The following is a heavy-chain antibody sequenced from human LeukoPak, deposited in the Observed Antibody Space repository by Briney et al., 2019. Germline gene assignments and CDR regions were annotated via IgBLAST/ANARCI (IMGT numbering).Heavy chain of an antibody. CDR2: IYYSGST. Sequence: SETLSLTCTVSGGSISSYYWSWIRQPPGKGLEWIGYIYYSGSTNYNPSLKSRVTVSVDTSKNQFSLKLSSVTAADTAVYYCARQGEWLFRGWFDPWGQGTLVTVSS. V-gene: IGHV4-59*08. CDR3: ARQGEWLFRGWFDP. CDR1: GGSISSYY. J-gene: IGHJ5*02. D-gene: IGHD3-3*01.